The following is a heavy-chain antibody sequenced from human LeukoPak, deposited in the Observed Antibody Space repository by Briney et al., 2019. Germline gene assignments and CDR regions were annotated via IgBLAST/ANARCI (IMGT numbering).Heavy chain of an antibody. V-gene: IGHV1-46*01. Sequence: ASVKVSCKASGYTFTSYYMHWVRQAPGQGLEWMGIINPSGGSTSYAQKFQGRVTMTRDTSISTAYMELSRLRSDDTAVYYCARDLTGPTGSIDYWGQGTLVTVSS. CDR2: INPSGGST. CDR1: GYTFTSYY. D-gene: IGHD3-9*01. CDR3: ARDLTGPTGSIDY. J-gene: IGHJ4*02.